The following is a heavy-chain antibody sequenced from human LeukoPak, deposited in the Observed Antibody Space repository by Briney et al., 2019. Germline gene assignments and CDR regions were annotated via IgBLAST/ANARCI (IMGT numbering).Heavy chain of an antibody. D-gene: IGHD3-3*01. CDR2: VNPKTAGT. CDR3: AREFSSKLEWLAYVTGDDAFDV. V-gene: IGHV1-2*02. J-gene: IGHJ3*01. Sequence: ASVKVSCKVFGYSFTAYHLHWVRQAARQGLEWMGWVNPKTAGTNYARKFQGRVTMTRDTSINTVNMELSRLTSDDTALYYCAREFSSKLEWLAYVTGDDAFDVWGQGTMITVS. CDR1: GYSFTAYH.